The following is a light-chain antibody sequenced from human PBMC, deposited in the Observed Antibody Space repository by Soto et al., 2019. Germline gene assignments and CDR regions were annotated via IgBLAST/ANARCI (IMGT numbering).Light chain of an antibody. Sequence: DIQMTQSPYSLSASVGDSVTITCRASQNIRTYLNWYQQKPGRAPKLLIHSASALPSGVPSRFSASGSATEFTLTMSGLQPEDFATYDCQQGHSTPYTFGQGTKVE. CDR2: SAS. CDR1: QNIRTY. J-gene: IGKJ2*01. V-gene: IGKV1-39*01. CDR3: QQGHSTPYT.